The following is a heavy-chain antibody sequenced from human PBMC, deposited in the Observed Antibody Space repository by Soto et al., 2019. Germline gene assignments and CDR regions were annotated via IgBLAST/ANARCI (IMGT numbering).Heavy chain of an antibody. V-gene: IGHV1-69*13. CDR2: IIPISGTT. CDR1: GGTFSSYA. Sequence: SVKVSCKASGGTFSSYAISWVRQAPGQGLEWMGGIIPISGTTNYAQKFQGRVTITADEYTSTAYMELSSLRSEDTAVYYCARLRASGDLLDYWGQGTLVTVSS. CDR3: ARLRASGDLLDY. J-gene: IGHJ4*01. D-gene: IGHD3-10*01.